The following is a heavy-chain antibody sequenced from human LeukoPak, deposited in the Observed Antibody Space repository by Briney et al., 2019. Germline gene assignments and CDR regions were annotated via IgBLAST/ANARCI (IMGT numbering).Heavy chain of an antibody. CDR1: AFSFSNYN. V-gene: IGHV3-48*04. J-gene: IGHJ6*04. Sequence: PGGSLRLSCAASAFSFSNYNMNWVRQAPGKVLEWVSYISSSGSTIYYADSVKGRFTISRDNAKNSLYLQMNSLRAEDTAVYYCAELGITMIGGVWGKGTTVTISS. CDR3: AELGITMIGGV. CDR2: ISSSGSTI. D-gene: IGHD3-10*02.